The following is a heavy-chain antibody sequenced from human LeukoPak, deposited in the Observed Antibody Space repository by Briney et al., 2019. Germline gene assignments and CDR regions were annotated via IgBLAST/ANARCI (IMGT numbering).Heavy chain of an antibody. V-gene: IGHV5-51*01. CDR3: GRYGLSGNGYTSYFYYGMDF. CDR1: GYSFTSYW. D-gene: IGHD5-12*01. CDR2: IYSDESLI. Sequence: GESLKISCKGSGYSFTSYWIGWVRQMPGKGLEWMGFIYSDESLIRYSPSFEGQVTISADNSINTAYLQWNSLKASDTAMYYCGRYGLSGNGYTSYFYYGMDFWGQGTAVTVSS. J-gene: IGHJ6*02.